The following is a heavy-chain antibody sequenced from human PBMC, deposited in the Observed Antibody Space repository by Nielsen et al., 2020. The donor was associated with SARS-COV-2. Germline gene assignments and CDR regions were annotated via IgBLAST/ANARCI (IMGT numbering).Heavy chain of an antibody. Sequence: GGSLRLSCAASGFTFSSYSMNWVRQAPGKGLEWVSYISSSSSTIYYADSVKGRFTISRDNAKNSLYLQMNSLRDEDTAVYYCARDPIAMVTFYYYYGMDVWGQGTTVTVSS. J-gene: IGHJ6*02. V-gene: IGHV3-48*02. CDR1: GFTFSSYS. CDR2: ISSSSSTI. CDR3: ARDPIAMVTFYYYYGMDV. D-gene: IGHD5-18*01.